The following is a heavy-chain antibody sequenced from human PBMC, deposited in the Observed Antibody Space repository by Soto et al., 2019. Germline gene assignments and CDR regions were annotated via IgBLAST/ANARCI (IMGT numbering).Heavy chain of an antibody. Sequence: GGSLRLSCAASGFTFSSYGMHWVRQAPGKGLEWVAVISYDGSNKYYADSVKGRFTISRDNSKNTLYLQMNSLRAEDTAVYYCAKDVTGRGYDLYMDVWGKGTTVTVSS. D-gene: IGHD5-12*01. CDR3: AKDVTGRGYDLYMDV. J-gene: IGHJ6*03. CDR1: GFTFSSYG. CDR2: ISYDGSNK. V-gene: IGHV3-30*18.